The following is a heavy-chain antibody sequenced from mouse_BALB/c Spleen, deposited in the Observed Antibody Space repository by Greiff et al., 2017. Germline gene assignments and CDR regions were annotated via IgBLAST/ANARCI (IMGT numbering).Heavy chain of an antibody. CDR3: VYYRWSY. J-gene: IGHJ3*01. V-gene: IGHV1-7*01. Sequence: QVQLQQSGAELAKPGASVKMSCKASGYTFTSYWMHWVKQRPGQGLEWIGYINPSTGYTEYNQKFKDKATLTADKSSSTAYMQLSSLTSEDSAVYYCVYYRWSYWGQGTLVTVSA. CDR1: GYTFTSYW. D-gene: IGHD2-14*01. CDR2: INPSTGYT.